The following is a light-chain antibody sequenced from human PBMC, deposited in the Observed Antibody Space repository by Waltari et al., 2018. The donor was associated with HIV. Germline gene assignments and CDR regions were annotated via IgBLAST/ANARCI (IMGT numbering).Light chain of an antibody. Sequence: QSVLTQPPSVSGAPGQRVTISCTGSSSNLGAGYTVSWYRQLPGTAPKLIIYSNTNRPSGVPDRFSGSKSGASASLAITGLQADDEADYYCQSYDSSLSGYVFGTGTKVTVL. V-gene: IGLV1-40*01. CDR1: SSNLGAGYT. CDR2: SNT. J-gene: IGLJ1*01. CDR3: QSYDSSLSGYV.